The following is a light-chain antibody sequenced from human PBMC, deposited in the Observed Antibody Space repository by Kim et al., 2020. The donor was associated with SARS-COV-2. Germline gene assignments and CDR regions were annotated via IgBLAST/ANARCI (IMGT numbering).Light chain of an antibody. CDR2: LEGSGSY. CDR1: SGHSSYI. J-gene: IGLJ1*01. Sequence: QPVLTQSSSASASLGSSVKLTCTLSSGHSSYIIAWHQQQPGKAPRYLMKLEGSGSYNKGSGVPDRFSGSSSGADRYLTISNLQSEDEADYYCETWDSNTHVFGNGTQLTVL. CDR3: ETWDSNTHV. V-gene: IGLV4-60*03.